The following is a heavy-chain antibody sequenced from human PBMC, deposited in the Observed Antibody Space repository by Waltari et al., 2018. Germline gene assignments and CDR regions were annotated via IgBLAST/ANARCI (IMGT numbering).Heavy chain of an antibody. D-gene: IGHD2-2*01. CDR2: IYYSGST. Sequence: QVQLQESGPGLVKPSQTLSLTCTVSGGSISSGGYYWSWIRQHPGKGLAWIGYIYYSGSTYDNPSRKSRVTISVDTAKNQFSLKLSSVTAADTAVYYCARVSRRAYCSSTSCYSYYFDYWGQGTLVTVSS. J-gene: IGHJ4*02. CDR3: ARVSRRAYCSSTSCYSYYFDY. CDR1: GGSISSGGYY. V-gene: IGHV4-31*03.